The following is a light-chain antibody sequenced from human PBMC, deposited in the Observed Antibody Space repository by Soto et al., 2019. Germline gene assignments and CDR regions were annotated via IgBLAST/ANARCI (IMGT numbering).Light chain of an antibody. CDR3: VLYMGSGISV. CDR2: STN. J-gene: IGLJ2*01. Sequence: QTVVTQEPSFSVSPGGTVTLTCGLSSGSVSTSYYPSWYQQTPGQAPRTLIYSTNTRSSGVPDRFSGSILGIKAALTITGAQADDESDYYCVLYMGSGISVFGGVTKLTVL. CDR1: SGSVSTSYY. V-gene: IGLV8-61*01.